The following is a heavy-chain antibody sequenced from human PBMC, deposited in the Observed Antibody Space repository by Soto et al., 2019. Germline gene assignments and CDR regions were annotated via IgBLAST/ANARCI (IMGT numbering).Heavy chain of an antibody. D-gene: IGHD7-27*01. CDR3: TRANWYSEY. V-gene: IGHV4-59*01. CDR2: IYSNGNT. J-gene: IGHJ4*02. Sequence: QVQLQESGPGLVKPSETLSLTCTVSGVSISNNYWSWIRQPPGKGLEWIGYIYSNGNTNYSPSLKSRVTMSVDTSRNQISLKLTTVTAADTAVYYCTRANWYSEYWGQGTLVTVSS. CDR1: GVSISNNY.